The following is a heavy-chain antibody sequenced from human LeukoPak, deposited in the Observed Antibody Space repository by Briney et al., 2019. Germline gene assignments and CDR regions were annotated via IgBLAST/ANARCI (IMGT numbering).Heavy chain of an antibody. CDR1: GGSISSYY. CDR2: IYTSGST. CDR3: ARGGIQLWFSSSRGNWFDP. J-gene: IGHJ5*02. V-gene: IGHV4-4*07. D-gene: IGHD5-18*01. Sequence: RTSETLSLTCTVSGGSISSYYWSWIRQPAGEGLEWIGRIYTSGSTNYNPSLKSRVTMSVDTSKNQFSLKPSSVTAADTAVYYCARGGIQLWFSSSRGNWFDPWGQGTLVTVSS.